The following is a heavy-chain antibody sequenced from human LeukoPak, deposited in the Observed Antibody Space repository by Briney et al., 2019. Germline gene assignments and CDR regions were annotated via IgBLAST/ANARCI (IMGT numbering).Heavy chain of an antibody. CDR2: IYSSGSS. V-gene: IGHV4-39*07. J-gene: IGHJ4*02. CDR3: ARKREVPTTGIYY. Sequence: SETLSLTCTVSGGSISSTNSYWGWLRQSPRTGLEWIGNIYSSGSSYYNPSLKSRVTISIDTSENPFSLKLTSVTAADTAVYYCARKREVPTTGIYYWGQGTLVSVS. CDR1: GGSISSTNSY. D-gene: IGHD1-26*01.